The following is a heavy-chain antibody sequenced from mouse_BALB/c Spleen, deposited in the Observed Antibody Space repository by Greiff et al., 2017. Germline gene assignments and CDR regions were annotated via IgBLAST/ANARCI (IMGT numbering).Heavy chain of an antibody. D-gene: IGHD1-1*01. CDR2: IYPSDSYT. CDR3: TRSNYDWYFDV. V-gene: IGHV1-69*02. Sequence: VQLQQSGAELVRPGASVKLSCKASGYTFTSYWINWVKQRPGQGLEWIGNIYPSDSYTNYNQKFKDKATLTVDKSSSTAYMQLSSPTSEDSAVYYCTRSNYDWYFDVWGAGTTVTVSS. CDR1: GYTFTSYW. J-gene: IGHJ1*01.